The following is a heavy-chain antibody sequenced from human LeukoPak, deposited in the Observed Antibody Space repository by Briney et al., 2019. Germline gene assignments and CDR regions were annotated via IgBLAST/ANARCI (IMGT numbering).Heavy chain of an antibody. D-gene: IGHD1-26*01. CDR2: ISGDGGST. CDR3: AKDMNSFPVGGYYYNYYGMDV. CDR1: GFTFHDYA. J-gene: IGHJ6*02. V-gene: IGHV3-43*02. Sequence: GGSLRLSCAASGFTFHDYAMNWARHAPGKGLEWVSLISGDGGSTFYADSVKGRFTISRDNSKDSLYLQMNSLRSEDTALYFCAKDMNSFPVGGYYYNYYGMDVWGQGTTVTVSS.